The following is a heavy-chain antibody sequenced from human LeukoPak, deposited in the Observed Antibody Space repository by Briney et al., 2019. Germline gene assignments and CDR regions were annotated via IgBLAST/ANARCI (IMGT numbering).Heavy chain of an antibody. D-gene: IGHD2/OR15-2a*01. CDR2: IYYSGST. CDR1: DGSISSYY. CDR3: ESSPGFFFAFPPYFDY. J-gene: IGHJ4*02. Sequence: SETLSLTCTVSDGSISSYYWSWIRQPPGKGLEWIGYIYYSGSTNYNPSLKSRVTISVDTSKNQFSLKLSSVTAADTAVYYCESSPGFFFAFPPYFDYWGQGTLVTVSS. V-gene: IGHV4-59*08.